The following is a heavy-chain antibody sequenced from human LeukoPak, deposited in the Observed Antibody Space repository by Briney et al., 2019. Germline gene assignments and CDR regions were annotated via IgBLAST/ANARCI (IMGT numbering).Heavy chain of an antibody. Sequence: TPGGSLRLSCAASGFTFSDYYMSWIRQAPGKGLEWVSHVSSSGSTIYYADSVKGRFTISRDNAKNSLYLQMNSLRAEDTAVYYCARVSYDSSGYYFDYWGQGTLVTVSS. D-gene: IGHD3-22*01. CDR1: GFTFSDYY. J-gene: IGHJ4*02. CDR3: ARVSYDSSGYYFDY. CDR2: VSSSGSTI. V-gene: IGHV3-11*01.